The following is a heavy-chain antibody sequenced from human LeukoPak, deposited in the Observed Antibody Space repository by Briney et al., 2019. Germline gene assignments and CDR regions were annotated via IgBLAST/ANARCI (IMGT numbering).Heavy chain of an antibody. J-gene: IGHJ4*02. CDR1: GGSISSSSYY. D-gene: IGHD5-18*01. Sequence: PSEALSLTCTVSGGSISSSSYYWGWIRQPPGKGLEWIGEINHSGSTNYNPSLKSRVTISVDTSKNQFSLKLSSVTAADTAVYYCARVTAMVYDFDYWGQGTLVTVSS. V-gene: IGHV4-39*07. CDR2: INHSGST. CDR3: ARVTAMVYDFDY.